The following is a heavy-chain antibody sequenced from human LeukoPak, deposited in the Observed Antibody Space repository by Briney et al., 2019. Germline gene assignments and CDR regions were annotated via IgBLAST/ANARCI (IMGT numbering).Heavy chain of an antibody. V-gene: IGHV3-9*01. J-gene: IGHJ3*02. CDR2: ISWNSGSI. CDR3: AKGGYSYGNGAFDI. D-gene: IGHD5-18*01. CDR1: GFTFDDYA. Sequence: GGSLRLSCAASGFTFDDYAMHWVRQAPGKGLERVSGISWNSGSIGYADSVKGRFTISRDNAKNSLYLQMNSLRAEDTALYYCAKGGYSYGNGAFDIWGQGTMVTVSS.